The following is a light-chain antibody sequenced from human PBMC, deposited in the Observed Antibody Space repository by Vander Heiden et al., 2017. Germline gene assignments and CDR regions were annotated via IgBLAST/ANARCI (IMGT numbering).Light chain of an antibody. CDR1: SSDVGGYKY. V-gene: IGLV2-14*03. J-gene: IGLJ2*01. CDR3: SSYTSSSTVV. Sequence: QSALTQPASVSGSPGQAINICCTCTSSDVGGYKYVDWYQQHPGKAPKLMIEDVSNRPSGVSNRCAGSKSGNTASLTISGLQAEDEADYYCSSYTSSSTVVFGGGTKLTVL. CDR2: DVS.